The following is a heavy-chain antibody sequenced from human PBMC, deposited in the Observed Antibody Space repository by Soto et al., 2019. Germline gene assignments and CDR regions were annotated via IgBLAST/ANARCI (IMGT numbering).Heavy chain of an antibody. CDR2: ISTSSSYT. J-gene: IGHJ6*02. Sequence: GGSLRLSCAASGFILNDFYMSWVRQAPGKGLEWVSYISTSSSYTNYADSVKGRFTISRDNAKNSLYLQMNSLRAEDTAVYYCARSRREQWLAPGYYYYGMDIWGQGTTVTVSS. V-gene: IGHV3-11*06. CDR3: ARSRREQWLAPGYYYYGMDI. D-gene: IGHD6-19*01. CDR1: GFILNDFY.